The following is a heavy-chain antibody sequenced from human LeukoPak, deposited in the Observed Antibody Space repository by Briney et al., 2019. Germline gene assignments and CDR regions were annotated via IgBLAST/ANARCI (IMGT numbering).Heavy chain of an antibody. Sequence: GGSLRLSCAASGFTFSSYEMNWARQAPGKGLEWVAYISSSGSTTHYADSAEGRFTISRDNAKNSLYLQMNSLRGEDTAVYYCAAKEGTRSDFDYWGQGTLVTVAS. D-gene: IGHD1-14*01. CDR3: AAKEGTRSDFDY. J-gene: IGHJ4*02. CDR1: GFTFSSYE. CDR2: ISSSGSTT. V-gene: IGHV3-48*03.